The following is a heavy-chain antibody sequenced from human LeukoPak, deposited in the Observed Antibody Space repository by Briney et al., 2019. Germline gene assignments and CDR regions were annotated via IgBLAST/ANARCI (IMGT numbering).Heavy chain of an antibody. Sequence: GASVKVSCKASGGTFSSYAISWVRQAPGQGLEWMGGIIPIFGTANYAQKFQGRVTITADESTSTAYMELSRLGSDDTAVYYCARGRGRKLLWFGELLGVLDYWGQGTLVTVSS. CDR3: ARGRGRKLLWFGELLGVLDY. J-gene: IGHJ4*02. CDR1: GGTFSSYA. V-gene: IGHV1-69*13. D-gene: IGHD3-10*01. CDR2: IIPIFGTA.